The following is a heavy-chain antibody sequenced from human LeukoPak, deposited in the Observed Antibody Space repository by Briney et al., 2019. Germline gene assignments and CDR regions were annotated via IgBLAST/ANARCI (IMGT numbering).Heavy chain of an antibody. CDR2: IYYSGST. J-gene: IGHJ4*02. Sequence: SETLSLTCTVSAGSISSSSYSWGWIRQPPGKGLEWIGSIYYSGSTYYNPSLKSRVTISVDTSKNQFSLKLSSVTAADTAVYYCARASRNKGTFDYWGQGTLVTVSS. CDR3: ARASRNKGTFDY. V-gene: IGHV4-39*01. CDR1: AGSISSSSYS. D-gene: IGHD1/OR15-1a*01.